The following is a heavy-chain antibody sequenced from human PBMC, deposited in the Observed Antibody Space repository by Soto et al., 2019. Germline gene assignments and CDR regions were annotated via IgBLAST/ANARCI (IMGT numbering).Heavy chain of an antibody. CDR2: IYYSENT. D-gene: IGHD4-17*01. Sequence: PSETLSLTCTVSGGSISSSSYCWGWIRQPPGKGLEWIGSIYYSENTHYNPSLKSRVTISVDTSKTQFSLKLSSVTAADTAVYYCARVSKAYGVSFFDYWGQGTLVTVSS. V-gene: IGHV4-39*01. CDR1: GGSISSSSYC. J-gene: IGHJ4*02. CDR3: ARVSKAYGVSFFDY.